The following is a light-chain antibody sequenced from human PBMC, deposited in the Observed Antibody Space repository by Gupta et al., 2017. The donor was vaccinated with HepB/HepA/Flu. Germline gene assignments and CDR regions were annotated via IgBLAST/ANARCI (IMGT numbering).Light chain of an antibody. CDR2: GTN. J-gene: IGLJ3*02. CDR3: LLYYGGTWV. Sequence: QTVVTLESSLTASSGGTVTLTCASSTGTVTSAYYPNWFQQKPGQAHRTLIHGTNNKPAGSPARFSGSLRGGKAALTLSGVQPEDEAEYYCLLYYGGTWVFGGGTKLTVL. V-gene: IGLV7-43*01. CDR1: TGTVTSAYY.